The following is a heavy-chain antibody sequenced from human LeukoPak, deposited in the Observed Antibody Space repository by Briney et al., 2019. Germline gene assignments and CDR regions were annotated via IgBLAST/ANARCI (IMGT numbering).Heavy chain of an antibody. D-gene: IGHD5-12*01. CDR2: FDPEDGET. CDR3: ATGFRGYSGYGDH. CDR1: GYTLTELS. J-gene: IGHJ4*02. Sequence: ASVKVSCKVSGYTLTELSMHWVRQAPGKGLEWMGGFDPEDGETIYAQKFQGRVTMTEDTSTDTAYMELSGLRSEDTAVYYCATGFRGYSGYGDHWGQGTLVTVSS. V-gene: IGHV1-24*01.